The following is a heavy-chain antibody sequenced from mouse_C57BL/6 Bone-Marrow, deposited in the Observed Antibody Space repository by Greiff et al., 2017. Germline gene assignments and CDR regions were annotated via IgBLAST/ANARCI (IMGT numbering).Heavy chain of an antibody. CDR2: IYPRDGST. D-gene: IGHD1-1*01. J-gene: IGHJ3*01. CDR1: GYTFTDHT. V-gene: IGHV1-78*01. Sequence: VQLQQSDAELVKPGASVKISCKVSGYTFTDHTIHWMKQRPEQGLEWIGYIYPRDGSTKYNEKFKGKATLTADKSSSTSYMQLKSLTSEDSAVYFCAITHYYGSSPFAYWGQGTLVTVSA. CDR3: AITHYYGSSPFAY.